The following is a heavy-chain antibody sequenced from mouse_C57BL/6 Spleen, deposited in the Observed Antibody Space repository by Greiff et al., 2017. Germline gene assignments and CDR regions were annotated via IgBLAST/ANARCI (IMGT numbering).Heavy chain of an antibody. V-gene: IGHV5-9*01. CDR1: GFTFSSYT. CDR3: ARHFYDGSHYYAMDY. D-gene: IGHD2-3*01. CDR2: ISGGGGNT. J-gene: IGHJ4*01. Sequence: EVQVVESGGGLVKPGGSLKLSCAASGFTFSSYTMSWVRQTPEKRLEWVATISGGGGNTYYPDSVKGRFTISRDNAKNTLYLQMSSLRSEDTALYYCARHFYDGSHYYAMDYWGQGTSVTVSS.